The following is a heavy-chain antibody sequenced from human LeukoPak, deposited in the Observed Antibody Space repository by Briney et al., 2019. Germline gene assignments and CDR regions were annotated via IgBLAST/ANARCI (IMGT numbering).Heavy chain of an antibody. Sequence: PSETLSLTCTVSGGSISSSSYYWSWIRQPPGKGLEWMGYIYYSGSTKYNPSLKSRVTISVDASKTQFSLKLNSVTAADTAVYYCARGSRELYYFDYWGQGTLVTVSS. CDR2: IYYSGST. CDR3: ARGSRELYYFDY. CDR1: GGSISSSSYY. D-gene: IGHD1-7*01. V-gene: IGHV4-61*01. J-gene: IGHJ4*02.